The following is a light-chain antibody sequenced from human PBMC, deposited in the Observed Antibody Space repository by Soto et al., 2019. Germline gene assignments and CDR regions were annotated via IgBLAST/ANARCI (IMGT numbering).Light chain of an antibody. J-gene: IGLJ2*01. CDR1: SSDVGGYNY. CDR3: CSYTTGSTVL. V-gene: IGLV2-14*03. CDR2: DVS. Sequence: QSALTQPASVSGSPGQSITISCTGTSSDVGGYNYVSWYQQHPGKAPKRMIYDVSNRPSGISNRFSGSRSGNTASLTISGPQAEDEADYYCCSYTTGSTVLFGGGTKVTVL.